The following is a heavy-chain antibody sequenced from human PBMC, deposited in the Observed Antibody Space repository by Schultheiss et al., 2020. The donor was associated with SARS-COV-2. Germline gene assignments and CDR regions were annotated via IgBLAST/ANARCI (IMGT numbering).Heavy chain of an antibody. Sequence: GGSLRLSCAASGFTFSSYAMHWVRQAPGKGLEWVSLISGDGGSTYYADSVKGRFTISRDNAKNSLYLQMNSLRAEDTAVYYCARALLPFDYWGQGTLVTGSS. D-gene: IGHD2-15*01. J-gene: IGHJ4*02. CDR3: ARALLPFDY. CDR2: ISGDGGST. V-gene: IGHV3-43*02. CDR1: GFTFSSYA.